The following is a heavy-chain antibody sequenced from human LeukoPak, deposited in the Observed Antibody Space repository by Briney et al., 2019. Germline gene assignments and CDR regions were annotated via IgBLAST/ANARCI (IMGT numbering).Heavy chain of an antibody. CDR1: GGTFSSYA. CDR3: ARGGGYCSSTSCYVYYYYGMDV. V-gene: IGHV1-69*01. J-gene: IGHJ6*02. CDR2: IIPIFGTA. D-gene: IGHD2-2*03. Sequence: GSSVKVSCTASGGTFSSYAISWVRQAPGQGLEWMGGIIPIFGTANYAQKFQGRVTITADESTSTAYMGLSSLRSEDTAVYYCARGGGYCSSTSCYVYYYYGMDVWGQGTTVTVSS.